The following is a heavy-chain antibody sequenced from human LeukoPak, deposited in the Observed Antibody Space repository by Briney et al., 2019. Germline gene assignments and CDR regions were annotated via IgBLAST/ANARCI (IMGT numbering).Heavy chain of an antibody. V-gene: IGHV3-7*01. Sequence: GGSLRLSCGASGFSFTTYWMSWVRQAPGKVLEWVANIKQDGTEKYYVDSVKGRFTISRDYARNSLYLQLSSLRAEDTAVYYCARGGGDPSKYYYYYMDVWGKGTTVTVSS. J-gene: IGHJ6*03. CDR3: ARGGGDPSKYYYYYMDV. CDR1: GFSFTTYW. D-gene: IGHD2-21*02. CDR2: IKQDGTEK.